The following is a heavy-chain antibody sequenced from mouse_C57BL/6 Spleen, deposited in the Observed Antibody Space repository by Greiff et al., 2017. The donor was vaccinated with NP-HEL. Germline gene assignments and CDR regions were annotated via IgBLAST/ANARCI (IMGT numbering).Heavy chain of an antibody. CDR1: GYAFSSSW. J-gene: IGHJ3*01. CDR3: ARCPYSNYVAWFAY. D-gene: IGHD2-5*01. CDR2: IYPGDGDT. V-gene: IGHV1-82*01. Sequence: QVQLHQSGPELVKPGASVKISCKASGYAFSSSWMNWVKQRPGKGLEWIGRIYPGDGDTNYNGKFKGKATLTADKSSSTAYMQLSSLTSEDSAVYFCARCPYSNYVAWFAYWGQGTLVTVSA.